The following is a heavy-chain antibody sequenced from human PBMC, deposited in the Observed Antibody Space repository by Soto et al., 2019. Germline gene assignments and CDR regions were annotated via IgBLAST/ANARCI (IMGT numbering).Heavy chain of an antibody. CDR1: GYKFTASW. Sequence: GESLKISCRTSGYKFTASWISWVRQMPGKGLEWMGIIFPSDSDTRYSPSFQGQVTISADRSTSTVFLQWASLKASDTAVYFCARKDKSGYFNWFDPWGQGTLVTVSS. J-gene: IGHJ5*02. CDR3: ARKDKSGYFNWFDP. CDR2: IFPSDSDT. V-gene: IGHV5-51*01. D-gene: IGHD3-22*01.